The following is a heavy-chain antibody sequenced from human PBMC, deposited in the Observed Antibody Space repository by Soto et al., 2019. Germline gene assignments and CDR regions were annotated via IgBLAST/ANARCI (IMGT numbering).Heavy chain of an antibody. CDR2: IYSSGST. D-gene: IGHD3-9*01. Sequence: SETLSLTCTVSGGSIISYYWSWIRPPPGKGLEWIGYIYSSGSTNYNPSLKSRVTISVDTSKNQFSLKLSSVTAADTAVYYCAGANDILTGYYQYYCEYLGQGTRGAVAT. J-gene: IGHJ4*02. CDR3: AGANDILTGYYQYYCEY. CDR1: GGSIISYY. V-gene: IGHV4-59*01.